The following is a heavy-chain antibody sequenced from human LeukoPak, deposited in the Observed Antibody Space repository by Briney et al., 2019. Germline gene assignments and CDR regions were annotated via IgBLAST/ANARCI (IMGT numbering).Heavy chain of an antibody. V-gene: IGHV2-5*01. CDR1: GFSLSTGGVG. D-gene: IGHD6-6*01. J-gene: IGHJ4*02. CDR2: IYWNDDK. CDR3: ARTPYSSSSSNYFDY. Sequence: SGPTLVNPTQTLTLTCTFSGFSLSTGGVGVAWIRQPPGEALEWLALIYWNDDKRYSPSLMSRLTITKDSSENQVVLTMANMDPVDTATYYCARTPYSSSSSNYFDYWGQGTLVTVSS.